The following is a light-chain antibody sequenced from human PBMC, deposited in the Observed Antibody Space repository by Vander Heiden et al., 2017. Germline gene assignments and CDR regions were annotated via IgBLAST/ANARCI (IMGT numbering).Light chain of an antibody. Sequence: EIVLTQSPGTLSLSPGERGTLSCRASQSVSSSYLAWYQQKPGQAPRLLIYGASSRATGIPDRFSGSGSGTDFTLTISRVEPEDFAVYFCQQYGNSPETFGQGTKVEV. V-gene: IGKV3-20*01. J-gene: IGKJ1*01. CDR1: QSVSSSY. CDR3: QQYGNSPET. CDR2: GAS.